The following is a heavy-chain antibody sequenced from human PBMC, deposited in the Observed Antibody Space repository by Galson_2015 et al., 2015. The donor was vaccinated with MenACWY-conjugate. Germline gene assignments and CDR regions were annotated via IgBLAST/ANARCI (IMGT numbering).Heavy chain of an antibody. V-gene: IGHV2-5*02. CDR1: GFSLSTSKVG. CDR2: IYWADDK. CDR3: THLGMGVAGGGDFDL. J-gene: IGHJ4*02. Sequence: PALVTPTQTLELSCTFPGFSLSTSKVGVAWIRQPPGKALEWLALIYWADDKRYSPSLKSRLTITKGTSKNQVVLTMTNMDPVDTAAYYCTHLGMGVAGGGDFDLWGQGTLVTVSS. D-gene: IGHD6-19*01.